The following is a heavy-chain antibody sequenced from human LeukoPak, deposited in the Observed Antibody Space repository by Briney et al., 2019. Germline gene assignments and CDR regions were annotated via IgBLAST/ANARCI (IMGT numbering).Heavy chain of an antibody. CDR3: ARDGDYDILTGYYKGFDY. CDR2: IIPIFGTA. Sequence: SVPVSCKASGGTFSSYAISWVRQAPGRGLEWMGGIIPIFGTANYAQKFQGRVTITADKSTSTAYMELSSLRSEDTAVYYCARDGDYDILTGYYKGFDYWGQGTLVTVSS. V-gene: IGHV1-69*06. J-gene: IGHJ4*02. CDR1: GGTFSSYA. D-gene: IGHD3-9*01.